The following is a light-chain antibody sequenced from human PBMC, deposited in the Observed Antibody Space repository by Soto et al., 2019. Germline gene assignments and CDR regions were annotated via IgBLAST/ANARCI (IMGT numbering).Light chain of an antibody. J-gene: IGLJ1*01. CDR3: CSYTTSTAFYV. CDR1: SSDVGLYNY. Sequence: QSALTQPASVSGSPGQSITISCTGTSSDVGLYNYVSWYQHHPGKAPKLMIYDVSDRPSGVSPRFSGSKSANTASLTISGLQAEDEGDYYCCSYTTSTAFYVFGTGTKLTVL. V-gene: IGLV2-14*01. CDR2: DVS.